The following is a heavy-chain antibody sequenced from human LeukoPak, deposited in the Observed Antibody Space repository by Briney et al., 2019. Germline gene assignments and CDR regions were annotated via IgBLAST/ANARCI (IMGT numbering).Heavy chain of an antibody. CDR1: GGSFSGYY. J-gene: IGHJ6*02. Sequence: SETLSLTCAVYGGSFSGYYWSWIRQPPGKGLEWIGEINHSGSTNYNPSLKSRVTISVDTSKNQFSLKLSSVTAADMAVYYCARDHKKGYCSSTSCYSHYYYYYGMDVWGQGTTVTVSS. D-gene: IGHD2-2*01. CDR2: INHSGST. CDR3: ARDHKKGYCSSTSCYSHYYYYYGMDV. V-gene: IGHV4-34*01.